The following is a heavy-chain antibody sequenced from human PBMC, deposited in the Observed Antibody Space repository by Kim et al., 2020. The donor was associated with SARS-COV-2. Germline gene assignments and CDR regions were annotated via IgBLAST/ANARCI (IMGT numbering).Heavy chain of an antibody. CDR3: AKDQSPYYYGSGSYNAFDI. J-gene: IGHJ3*02. V-gene: IGHV3-43*02. D-gene: IGHD3-10*01. CDR2: ISGDGGST. CDR1: GFTFGGYA. Sequence: GGSLRLSCAASGFTFGGYAMRWVRQAPGKGLEWVSLISGDGGSTYYADSVKGRFTISRDNSKNSLYLQMNSLRTEDTALYYCAKDQSPYYYGSGSYNAFDIWGQGTLVTVSS.